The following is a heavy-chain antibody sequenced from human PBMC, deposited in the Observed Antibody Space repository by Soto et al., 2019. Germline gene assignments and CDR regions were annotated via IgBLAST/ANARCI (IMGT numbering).Heavy chain of an antibody. Sequence: QVQLVQSGAEVKKPGSSVKVSCKTSGDIFSGYPISWVRQAPGQGLEWMGGIIPIFGTTNYAQRFHGRVTITADKSTSTVYMELYSLKSEDTAVYYCARDLGSGYDPGDYWGQGTLVTVSS. CDR2: IIPIFGTT. CDR1: GDIFSGYP. CDR3: ARDLGSGYDPGDY. D-gene: IGHD5-12*01. J-gene: IGHJ4*02. V-gene: IGHV1-69*14.